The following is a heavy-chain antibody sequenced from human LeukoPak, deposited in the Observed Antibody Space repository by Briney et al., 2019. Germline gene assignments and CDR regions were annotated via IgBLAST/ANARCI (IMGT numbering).Heavy chain of an antibody. CDR2: IYPGDSDT. V-gene: IGHV5-51*01. CDR3: ARHRGYYYDSSGSNYFDY. J-gene: IGHJ4*02. CDR1: GYSFTSYW. D-gene: IGHD3-22*01. Sequence: GESLKISCKGSGYSFTSYWIGWVRQMPGKGLEWMGIIYPGDSDTRYSPSFQGQVTISADKSISTAYLQWSSLKASDTAMYYCARHRGYYYDSSGSNYFDYWGQGTLVTVSS.